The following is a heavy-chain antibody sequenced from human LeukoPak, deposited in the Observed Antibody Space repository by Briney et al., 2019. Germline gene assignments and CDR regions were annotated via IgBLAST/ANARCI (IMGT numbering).Heavy chain of an antibody. D-gene: IGHD3-10*01. J-gene: IGHJ6*03. CDR3: ASITGNGSGSYYMDV. CDR1: GGSISSGSYY. Sequence: PSETLSLTCTVSGGSISSGSYYWSWIRQPAGKGLEWIGRIYTSGSTNYNPSLKSRVAISVDTSKNQFSLKLSSVTAADTAVYYCASITGNGSGSYYMDVWGKGTTVTVSS. V-gene: IGHV4-61*02. CDR2: IYTSGST.